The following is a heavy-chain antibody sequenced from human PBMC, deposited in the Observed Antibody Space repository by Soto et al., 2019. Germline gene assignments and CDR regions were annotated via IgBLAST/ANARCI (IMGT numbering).Heavy chain of an antibody. CDR3: ARPLVAPVASPYYYGMDV. Sequence: QIQLVESGGGVVQPGRSLRLSCAASGFTFNSYGFNWVRQVPGKGLEWVAVIWYDGNTKYYADSVKGRFTISRDNLKNTLYLQMNSLTADDTAVYYCARPLVAPVASPYYYGMDVWGQGTTVTVSS. CDR1: GFTFNSYG. V-gene: IGHV3-33*01. D-gene: IGHD5-12*01. CDR2: IWYDGNTK. J-gene: IGHJ6*02.